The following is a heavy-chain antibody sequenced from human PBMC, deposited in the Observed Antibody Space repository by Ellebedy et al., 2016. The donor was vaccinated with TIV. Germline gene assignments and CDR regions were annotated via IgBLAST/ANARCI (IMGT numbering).Heavy chain of an antibody. CDR1: GYTFTSYY. V-gene: IGHV1-46*01. Sequence: AASVKVSCKAFGYTFTSYYMHWVRQAPGQGLEWMGIINPSGGSTSYAQKFQGRVTMTRDTSTSTVYMELSSLRSEDTAVYYCARRPSISGDYGDYYYYGMDVWGQGTTVTVSS. CDR2: INPSGGST. CDR3: ARRPSISGDYGDYYYYGMDV. J-gene: IGHJ6*02. D-gene: IGHD4-17*01.